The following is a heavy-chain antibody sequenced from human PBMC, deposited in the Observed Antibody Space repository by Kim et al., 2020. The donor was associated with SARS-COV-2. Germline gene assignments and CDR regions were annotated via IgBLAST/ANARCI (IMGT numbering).Heavy chain of an antibody. Sequence: SVKVSCKASGGTFSSYAISWVRQAPGQGLEWMGGIIPIFGTANYAQKFQGRVTITADESTSTAYMELSSLRSEDTAVYYCARVGVYCGGDCYSGPLDPWGQGTLVTVSS. CDR2: IIPIFGTA. CDR1: GGTFSSYA. V-gene: IGHV1-69*13. D-gene: IGHD2-21*02. CDR3: ARVGVYCGGDCYSGPLDP. J-gene: IGHJ5*02.